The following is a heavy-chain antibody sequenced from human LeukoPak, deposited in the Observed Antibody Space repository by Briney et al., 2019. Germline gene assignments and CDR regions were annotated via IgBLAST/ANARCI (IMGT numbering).Heavy chain of an antibody. CDR2: INPNSGGT. D-gene: IGHD2-2*01. CDR3: ARVRGCSSTSCWEYMDV. J-gene: IGHJ6*03. V-gene: IGHV1-2*06. CDR1: GYTFAGYY. Sequence: ASVNVSCKASGYTFAGYYMHWVRQAPGQGLEWMGRINPNSGGTNYAQKFQGRVTMTRDTSISTAYMELSRLRSDDTAVYYCARVRGCSSTSCWEYMDVWGKGTTVTVSS.